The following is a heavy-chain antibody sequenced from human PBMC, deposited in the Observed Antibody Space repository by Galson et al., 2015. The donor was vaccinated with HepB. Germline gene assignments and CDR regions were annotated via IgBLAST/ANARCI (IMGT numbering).Heavy chain of an antibody. Sequence: SVKVSCKASGYTFTSYAMHWVRQAPGQRLEWMGWINAGNGNTKYSQKFQGRVTITRDTSASTAYMELSSLRSEDTAVYYCARAADIAVASNMDVWGKGTTVTVSS. J-gene: IGHJ6*03. CDR3: ARAADIAVASNMDV. CDR2: INAGNGNT. D-gene: IGHD6-19*01. V-gene: IGHV1-3*01. CDR1: GYTFTSYA.